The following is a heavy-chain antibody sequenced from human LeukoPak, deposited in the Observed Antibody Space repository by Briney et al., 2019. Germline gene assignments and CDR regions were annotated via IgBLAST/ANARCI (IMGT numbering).Heavy chain of an antibody. D-gene: IGHD3-10*01. J-gene: IGHJ6*04. CDR2: ISGSGGST. CDR3: AKARDYYGSGSSIPGYYYYGMDV. Sequence: GGSLRLSCAASAFTLSGYAMSWVRQAPGKGLEWGSAISGSGGSTYYADSVKGRFTISRDNSKNTLYLQMNSLRAEDTAVYYCAKARDYYGSGSSIPGYYYYGMDVWGNGTTVTVSS. V-gene: IGHV3-23*01. CDR1: AFTLSGYA.